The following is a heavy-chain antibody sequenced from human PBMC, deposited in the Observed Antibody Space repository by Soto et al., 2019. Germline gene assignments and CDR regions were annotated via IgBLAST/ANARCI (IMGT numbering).Heavy chain of an antibody. V-gene: IGHV3-48*01. CDR1: GGSISSYY. CDR3: ARDGYGDYLFDF. J-gene: IGHJ4*02. Sequence: PSETLSLTCTVSGGSISSYYWSWIRQPPGKGLEWISYISSSSRTIYYADSVKGRFTISRDNAKNSMYLQMNSLRAEDTAVYYCARDGYGDYLFDFWGQGTLVTVSS. CDR2: ISSSSRTI. D-gene: IGHD4-17*01.